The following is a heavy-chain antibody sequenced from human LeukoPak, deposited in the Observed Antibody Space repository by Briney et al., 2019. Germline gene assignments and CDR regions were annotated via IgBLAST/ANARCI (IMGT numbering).Heavy chain of an antibody. CDR1: GFTFSSYW. J-gene: IGHJ3*02. CDR3: ATLAIVVVITIGAFDI. CDR2: IQEDGSEK. D-gene: IGHD3-22*01. Sequence: PGGSLRLSCAASGFTFSSYWMTWVRQAPGKGLEWVVNIQEDGSEKYYVDSVKGRFTISRDNAKNSVYLQMDSLRAEGTAAYYCATLAIVVVITIGAFDIWGQGTMVTVSS. V-gene: IGHV3-7*01.